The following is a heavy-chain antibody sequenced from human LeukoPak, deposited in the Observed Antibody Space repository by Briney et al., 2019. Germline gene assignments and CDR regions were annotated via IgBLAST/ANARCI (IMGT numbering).Heavy chain of an antibody. CDR2: INPSGGST. CDR3: ARTMVRGVNYYFDY. V-gene: IGHV1-46*01. CDR1: GYIFTIYY. D-gene: IGHD3-10*01. J-gene: IGHJ4*02. Sequence: GASVKVSCTASGYIFTIYYIHWVRQAPGQGLEWMGIINPSGGSTSYEQKFQGRVTMTSQTSTSTVYMELNSLTSDDTAMYYCARTMVRGVNYYFDYWGQGTLVTVSS.